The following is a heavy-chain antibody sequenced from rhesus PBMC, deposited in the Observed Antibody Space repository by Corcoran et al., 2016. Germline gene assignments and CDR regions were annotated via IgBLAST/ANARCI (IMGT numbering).Heavy chain of an antibody. CDR3: ARDGATTVAAALGGFDF. Sequence: QVQLQESGPGLVKPSETLSLTCAVSGGSISSSNWWSWIRQPPGKGLEWIGYISGSSGRTYYNPSRKRRVTISKDTAKDQFSLKLSSVTAADTAVYYCARDGATTVAAALGGFDFWGQGLRVTVSS. CDR2: ISGSSGRT. J-gene: IGHJ3*01. V-gene: IGHV4S19*01. CDR1: GGSISSSNW. D-gene: IGHD4-29*01.